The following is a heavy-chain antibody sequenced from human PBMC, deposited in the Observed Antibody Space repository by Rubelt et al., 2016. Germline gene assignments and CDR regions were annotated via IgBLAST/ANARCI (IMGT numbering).Heavy chain of an antibody. CDR3: ARDLVYCGGDCYPLDAFDI. V-gene: IGHV3-21*01. D-gene: IGHD2-21*02. Sequence: LEWVSSISSSSSYIYYADSVKGRFTISRDNAKNTLYLQMNSLRAEDTAVYYCARDLVYCGGDCYPLDAFDIWGQGTMVTVSS. J-gene: IGHJ3*02. CDR2: ISSSSSYI.